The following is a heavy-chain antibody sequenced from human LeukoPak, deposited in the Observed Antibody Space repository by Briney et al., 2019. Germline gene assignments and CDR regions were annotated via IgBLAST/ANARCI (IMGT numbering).Heavy chain of an antibody. CDR1: GGSFIGYY. D-gene: IGHD3-10*01. V-gene: IGHV4-34*01. CDR3: ARGGYYGSGNDFRFDP. Sequence: PSETLSLTCAVYGGSFIGYYWSWIRQPPGKRLEWIGEMNDYGSTYYNPSLKSRVSISVDTSKNQFSLKLSSVTAADTAVYYCARGGYYGSGNDFRFDPWGQGTLVTVSS. CDR2: MNDYGST. J-gene: IGHJ5*02.